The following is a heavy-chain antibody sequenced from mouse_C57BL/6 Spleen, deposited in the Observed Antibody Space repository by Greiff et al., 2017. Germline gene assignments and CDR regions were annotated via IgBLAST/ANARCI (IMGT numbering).Heavy chain of an antibody. CDR1: GYTFTGYY. J-gene: IGHJ3*01. CDR2: IRHKANGSTT. CDR3: ARCFGY. V-gene: IGHV7-3*01. Sequence: EVKVEESGGGLVQPGGSVSLSCAASGYTFTGYYMNWVRQRPGKALEWLGFIRHKANGSTTEYSASGKGRFTISRDNSQFILYLQMNALGAEDSASYYCARCFGYWGQGTLVTVSA.